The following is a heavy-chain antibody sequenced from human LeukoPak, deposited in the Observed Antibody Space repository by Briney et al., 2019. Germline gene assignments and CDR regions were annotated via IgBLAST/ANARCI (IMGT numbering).Heavy chain of an antibody. D-gene: IGHD2-8*02. Sequence: GGSLRLSCAASGFTFANAWMSWVRQAPGKGLECVGRIKSKTDGETTDYAAPVKGRFTISRDNAKNTVYLQMNSLRAEDTALYYCARDSVVYAMSFDYWGQGTLVTVSS. V-gene: IGHV3-15*05. J-gene: IGHJ4*02. CDR1: GFTFANAW. CDR2: IKSKTDGETT. CDR3: ARDSVVYAMSFDY.